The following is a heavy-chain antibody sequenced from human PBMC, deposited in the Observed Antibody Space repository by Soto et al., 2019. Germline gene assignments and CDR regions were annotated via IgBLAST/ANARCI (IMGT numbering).Heavy chain of an antibody. J-gene: IGHJ4*02. V-gene: IGHV1-18*01. CDR2: ISAYSGNT. CDR1: GYTFTSYG. Sequence: ASVKVSCKASGYTFTSYGISCVRQAPGQGLEWMGWISAYSGNTSYAQKLQGRVTMTTDTSTSTAYMELRSLRSDDTAVYYCARSEFYSSSYYFDYWGQGTRVTVS. CDR3: ARSEFYSSSYYFDY. D-gene: IGHD6-6*01.